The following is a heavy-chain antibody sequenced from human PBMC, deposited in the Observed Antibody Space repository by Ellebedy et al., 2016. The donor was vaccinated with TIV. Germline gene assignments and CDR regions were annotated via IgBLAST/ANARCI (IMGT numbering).Heavy chain of an antibody. V-gene: IGHV3-74*01. CDR3: ARDRRNEDVRGRGHDY. J-gene: IGHJ4*02. D-gene: IGHD1-1*01. CDR2: ITPDGST. CDR1: GFTFSGYW. Sequence: GGSLRLXCAASGFTFSGYWMQWVRHSPGEGLVWVSRITPDGSTAYADSVKGRFTISRDNAKNTLFLQMNSLRAEDSGVYYCARDRRNEDVRGRGHDYWGQGTLVTVSS.